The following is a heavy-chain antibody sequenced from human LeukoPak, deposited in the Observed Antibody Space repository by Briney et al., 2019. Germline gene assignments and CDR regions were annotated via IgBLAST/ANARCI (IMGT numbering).Heavy chain of an antibody. J-gene: IGHJ4*02. D-gene: IGHD1-26*01. CDR1: GYTFTGYY. CDR3: ARAKWELLNFDY. CDR2: INPNSGGT. Sequence: ASVKVSCKASGYTFTGYYMHWVRQAPGQGLEWMGWINPNSGGTNYAQKFQGRVTMTRDTSISTAYMELSRLTSDDTAVYYCARAKWELLNFDYWGQGTLVTVSS. V-gene: IGHV1-2*02.